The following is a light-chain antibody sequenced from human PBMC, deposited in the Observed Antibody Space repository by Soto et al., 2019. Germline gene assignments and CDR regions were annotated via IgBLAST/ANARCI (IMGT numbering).Light chain of an antibody. Sequence: EIVMTQSPATLSVSPVERATLSCRASQSVGSDLAWYQQKPGQAPRLVIYGASRRATDIPDRFSGSGSGTDFTLTISRLEPEDFAVYFRQLYDSSSYTFGQGTKLEIK. CDR2: GAS. J-gene: IGKJ2*01. V-gene: IGKV3-20*01. CDR3: QLYDSSSYT. CDR1: QSVGSD.